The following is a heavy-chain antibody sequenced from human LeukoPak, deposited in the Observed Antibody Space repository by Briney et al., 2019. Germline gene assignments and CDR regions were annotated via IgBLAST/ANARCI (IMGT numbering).Heavy chain of an antibody. CDR1: GFTFSTYW. CDR3: ARPRHYDSGSSDY. CDR2: IKHDGSEK. Sequence: GGALRLCCAGSGFTFSTYWMSWVRQAPGKGLEWVANIKHDGSEKYSVDSAKGRFTISRDNAKNSLYLQMNSLRAEDTAVYYCARPRHYDSGSSDYWGQGTLVTVSS. V-gene: IGHV3-7*01. D-gene: IGHD3-10*01. J-gene: IGHJ4*02.